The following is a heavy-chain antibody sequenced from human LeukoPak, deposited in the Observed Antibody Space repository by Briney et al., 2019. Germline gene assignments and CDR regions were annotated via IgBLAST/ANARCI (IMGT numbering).Heavy chain of an antibody. CDR3: ARDRSGSYYYYYYMDV. D-gene: IGHD1-26*01. CDR1: GFTFSSYE. Sequence: AGGSLRLSCAASGFTFSSYEMNWVRQAPGKGLEWVSYISSSGSTIYYADSVKGRFTISRDNAKNSLYLQMNSLGAEDTAVYYCARDRSGSYYYYYYMDVWGKGTTVTISS. CDR2: ISSSGSTI. V-gene: IGHV3-48*03. J-gene: IGHJ6*03.